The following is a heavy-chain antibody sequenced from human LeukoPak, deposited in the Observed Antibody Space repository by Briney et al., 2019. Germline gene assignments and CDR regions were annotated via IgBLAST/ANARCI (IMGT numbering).Heavy chain of an antibody. J-gene: IGHJ4*02. CDR1: GGSLSRYY. D-gene: IGHD3-10*01. Sequence: SETLSLTCTVYGGSLSRYYWAWIRQPPGKELEWIGYIYYSGSTNYNPSLKSRVTISIDTSKNQFSLMLSSVTAADTAVYYCAKVGDFGSGTSFDYWGQGTLVTVSS. V-gene: IGHV4-59*01. CDR3: AKVGDFGSGTSFDY. CDR2: IYYSGST.